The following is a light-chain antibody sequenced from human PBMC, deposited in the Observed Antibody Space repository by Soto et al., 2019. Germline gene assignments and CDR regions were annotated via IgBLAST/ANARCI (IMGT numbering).Light chain of an antibody. CDR1: SSDVGGYNY. CDR2: EVS. V-gene: IGLV2-14*01. CDR3: SSYTSSSTPYV. J-gene: IGLJ1*01. Sequence: QSALTQPASVSGSPGQSITISCTGTSSDVGGYNYVSWYQQHPGKAPKLMIYEVSNRPSGVYNRFSGSKSGNTASLTSSGRQAEDEADYYCSSYTSSSTPYVFGTGTQLTVL.